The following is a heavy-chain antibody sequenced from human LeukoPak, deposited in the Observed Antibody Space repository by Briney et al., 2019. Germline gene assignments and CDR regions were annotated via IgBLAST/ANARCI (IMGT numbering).Heavy chain of an antibody. J-gene: IGHJ5*02. V-gene: IGHV1-69*06. CDR2: IIPIFGTA. CDR1: GGTFSSYA. Sequence: VKVSCKASGGTFSSYAISWVRQAPGQGLEWMGGIIPIFGTANYAQKFQGRVTITADKSTSTAYMELSSLRSEDTAVYYCAGTGTYRSGGSCYYWFDPWGQGTLVTVSS. D-gene: IGHD2-15*01. CDR3: AGTGTYRSGGSCYYWFDP.